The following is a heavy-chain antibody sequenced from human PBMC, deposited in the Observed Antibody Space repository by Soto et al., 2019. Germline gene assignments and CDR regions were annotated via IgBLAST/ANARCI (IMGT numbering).Heavy chain of an antibody. J-gene: IGHJ6*02. CDR3: ARGDASKIVVTTYYAMDV. CDR2: IIPVFGTA. Sequence: ASVKVSCKASGGSLSNYGISWVRQAPGQGLEWMGGIIPVFGTANYAQKFQGRVTITADESTSIVYMDVTSLRSEDTAVYYCARGDASKIVVTTYYAMDVWGQGTTVTVSS. CDR1: GGSLSNYG. D-gene: IGHD3-9*01. V-gene: IGHV1-69*13.